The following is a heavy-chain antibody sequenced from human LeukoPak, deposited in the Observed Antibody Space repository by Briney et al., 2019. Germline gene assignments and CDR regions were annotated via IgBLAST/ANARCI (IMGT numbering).Heavy chain of an antibody. CDR2: ISSSGSTI. CDR1: GFTFSSYE. CDR3: ARDTVTTSRWIYYGMDV. J-gene: IGHJ6*02. D-gene: IGHD4-17*01. Sequence: GGSLRLSCAASGFTFSSYEMNWVRQAPGKGLEWVSYISSSGSTIYYADSVKGRFTISRDNAKNSLYLQMNSLRVEDTAVYYCARDTVTTSRWIYYGMDVWGQGTTVTVSS. V-gene: IGHV3-48*03.